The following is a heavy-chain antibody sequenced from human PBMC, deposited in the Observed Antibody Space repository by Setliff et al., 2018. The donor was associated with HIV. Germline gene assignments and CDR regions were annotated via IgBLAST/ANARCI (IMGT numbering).Heavy chain of an antibody. CDR3: AFSKQMATMAFDY. CDR2: INYAGTA. D-gene: IGHD5-12*01. V-gene: IGHV4-34*01. CDR1: GGSISGYF. Sequence: ASETLSLTCTVSGGSISGYFWVWLRQSPGRGLEWIGEINYAGTANYSPSLKSRVTISADTSKNQFSLKLSSVTAADTAVYYCAFSKQMATMAFDYWGQGALVTVSS. J-gene: IGHJ4*02.